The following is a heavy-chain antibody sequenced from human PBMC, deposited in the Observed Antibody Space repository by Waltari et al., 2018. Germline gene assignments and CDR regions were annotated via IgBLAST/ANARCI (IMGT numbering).Heavy chain of an antibody. CDR1: GFTGGNNY. Sequence: EVQLVESGGNLVQQGGSLRLSCVASGFTGGNNYPAWVRQDPGEGLEWVSLIYSGGDTRYADSVKGRFTISRDGSKNTVYLQMTSLKAEDTAVYYCARNVGELGVWGQGTTVTVSS. V-gene: IGHV3-66*01. CDR3: ARNVGELGV. CDR2: IYSGGDT. D-gene: IGHD3-16*01. J-gene: IGHJ6*02.